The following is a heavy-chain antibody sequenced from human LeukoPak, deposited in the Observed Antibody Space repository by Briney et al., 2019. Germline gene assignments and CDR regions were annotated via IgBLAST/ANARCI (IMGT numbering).Heavy chain of an antibody. Sequence: GESLKISCKGSGYSFTSFWIGWVRQMSGKGLEWMGIIYPADSHPRYSPPFQGQVTISADKSISTAYLQWSSLKASDTAMYYCARGYYYFDYWGQGTLVTVSS. CDR2: IYPADSHP. V-gene: IGHV5-51*01. CDR1: GYSFTSFW. J-gene: IGHJ4*02. D-gene: IGHD3-22*01. CDR3: ARGYYYFDY.